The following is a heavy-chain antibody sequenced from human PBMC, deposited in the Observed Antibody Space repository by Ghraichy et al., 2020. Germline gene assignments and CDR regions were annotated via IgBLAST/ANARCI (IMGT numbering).Heavy chain of an antibody. D-gene: IGHD1-26*01. CDR1: GFTFSSYW. Sequence: SCAASGFTFSSYWMHWVRQAPGKGLGWVSRISGDGYSTSYADSVKGRFTISRDNAKKTLYLQMHSLRAEDTAVYYCASVIVGAKVAMDVWGQWTTVTVSS. CDR2: ISGDGYST. CDR3: ASVIVGAKVAMDV. V-gene: IGHV3-74*01. J-gene: IGHJ6*02.